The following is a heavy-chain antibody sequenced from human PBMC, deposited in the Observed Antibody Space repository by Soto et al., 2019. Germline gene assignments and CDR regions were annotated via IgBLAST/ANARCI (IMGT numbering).Heavy chain of an antibody. Sequence: GGSLRLSCAASGSTFDDYAMHWVRQAPGKGLEWVSLISGDGGSTYYADSVKGRFTISRDNSKNSLYLQMNSLRTEDTAVYYCAKDSSLREYDYYYYGMDVWGQGTTVTVSS. CDR1: GSTFDDYA. J-gene: IGHJ6*02. CDR2: ISGDGGST. CDR3: AKDSSLREYDYYYYGMDV. V-gene: IGHV3-43*02.